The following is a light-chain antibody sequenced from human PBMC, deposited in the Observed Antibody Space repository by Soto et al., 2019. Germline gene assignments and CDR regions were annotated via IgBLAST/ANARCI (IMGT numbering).Light chain of an antibody. V-gene: IGKV3-20*01. CDR2: GAS. CDR1: QSIISDS. CDR3: QQYGSSPPT. J-gene: IGKJ2*01. Sequence: EIVLTQSPGTLSFSPGERATLSCRASQSIISDSLAWYQQKPGQAPRLLISGASSRATGIPDRFSGSGSGTYFTLTVSRPEPEDFAVFYCQQYGSSPPTFGQGTKVEIK.